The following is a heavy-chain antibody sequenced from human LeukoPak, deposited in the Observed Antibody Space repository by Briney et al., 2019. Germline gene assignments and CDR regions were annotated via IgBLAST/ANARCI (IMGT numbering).Heavy chain of an antibody. CDR2: FYTSGNT. V-gene: IGHV4-4*09. CDR1: GTSITPYS. CDR3: ARHRAEMATITDDTFDM. D-gene: IGHD5-24*01. Sequence: KPSETLSLTCSVSGTSITPYSWSWIRQPPGRGLEWIGYFYTSGNTHQNPSLKSRVTMSIDASKNQFSLRLSSMTAADTAVYYCARHRAEMATITDDTFDMWGQGTMVTVSS. J-gene: IGHJ3*02.